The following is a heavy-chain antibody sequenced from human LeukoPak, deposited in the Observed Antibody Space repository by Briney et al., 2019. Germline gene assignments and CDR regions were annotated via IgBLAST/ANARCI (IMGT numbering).Heavy chain of an antibody. CDR2: IYTSGST. CDR3: AREPDYDFWSGYTNWFDP. D-gene: IGHD3-3*01. V-gene: IGHV4-61*02. J-gene: IGHJ5*02. CDR1: GGSISSGSYY. Sequence: PSETLSLTCTVSGGSISSGSYYWSWIRQPAGKGLEWIVRIYTSGSTNYNPSLKSRVTISVDTSKNQFSLKLSSVTVADTAVYYCAREPDYDFWSGYTNWFDPWGQGTLVTVSS.